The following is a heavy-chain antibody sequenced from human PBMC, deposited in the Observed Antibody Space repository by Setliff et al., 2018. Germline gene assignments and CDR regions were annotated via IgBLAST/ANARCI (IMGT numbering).Heavy chain of an antibody. CDR3: ARLPPLHTPMALTFDY. CDR2: MHYSGDT. J-gene: IGHJ4*02. V-gene: IGHV4-59*08. CDR1: GGSVRGYY. D-gene: IGHD5-18*01. Sequence: SETLSLTCTVSGGSVRGYYWSWIRQPPGKGLEWIGYMHYSGDTNYNPSLKSRVTISVDTSKNQFSLELRSVTAADTAVYYCARLPPLHTPMALTFDYWGQGILVTVSS.